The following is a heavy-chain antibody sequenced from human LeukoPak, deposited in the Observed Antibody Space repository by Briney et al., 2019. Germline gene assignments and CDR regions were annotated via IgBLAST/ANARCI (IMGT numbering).Heavy chain of an antibody. J-gene: IGHJ5*02. D-gene: IGHD6-13*01. V-gene: IGHV4-59*01. CDR3: AGDSSSWWGNWFDP. CDR1: GGSISSYY. CDR2: IYYSGST. Sequence: SETLSLTCTVSGGSISSYYWSWIRQPPGKGLEWIGYIYYSGSTNYNPSLKSRVTISVDTSKNQFSLKLSSVTAADTAVYYCAGDSSSWWGNWFDPWGQGTLVTVSS.